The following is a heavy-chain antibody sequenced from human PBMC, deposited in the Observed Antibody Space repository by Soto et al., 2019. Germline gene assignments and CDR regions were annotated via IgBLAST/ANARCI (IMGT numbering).Heavy chain of an antibody. CDR3: ARSMGDCFSSSCQAHGLDV. CDR2: MSYNGNNI. Sequence: GGSLRLSCAASGFSFSAYAMHWVRQSPGRGLEWVTVMSYNGNNIYYTDSVKGRFTISRDNSKDTLYLQMNSLGTEDTAVYYCARSMGDCFSSSCQAHGLDVWGQGTTVTVSS. CDR1: GFSFSAYA. J-gene: IGHJ6*02. V-gene: IGHV3-30-3*01. D-gene: IGHD3-16*01.